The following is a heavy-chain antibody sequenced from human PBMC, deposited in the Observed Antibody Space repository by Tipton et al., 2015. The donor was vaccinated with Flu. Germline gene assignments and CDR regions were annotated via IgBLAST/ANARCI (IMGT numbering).Heavy chain of an antibody. V-gene: IGHV4-59*01. CDR1: GASISSYY. CDR3: ARVAFIHDNRDFYHFPGLVV. Sequence: TLSLTCTVSGASISSYYWNWIRQPPEKGLEWIGYMYYSGYINYNPSLKSRVTMSLNTSENQLSLKLSSLTAAGTAVYYCARVAFIHDNRDFYHFPGLVVWGQGTTVPVS. CDR2: MYYSGYI. J-gene: IGHJ6*02. D-gene: IGHD5/OR15-5a*01.